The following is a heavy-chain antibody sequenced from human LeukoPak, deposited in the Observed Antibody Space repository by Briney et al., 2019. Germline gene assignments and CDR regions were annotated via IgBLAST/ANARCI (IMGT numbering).Heavy chain of an antibody. Sequence: GGSLRLSCAASGFTFSSYAMHWVRQAPDKGLEWVAVISYDGSNKYYADSVKGRFTISRDNSKNTLYLQMNSLRAEDAAVYYCARDFTHCTNGVCYRGFDYWGQGTLVTVSS. CDR3: ARDFTHCTNGVCYRGFDY. CDR1: GFTFSSYA. CDR2: ISYDGSNK. J-gene: IGHJ4*02. V-gene: IGHV3-30*01. D-gene: IGHD2-8*01.